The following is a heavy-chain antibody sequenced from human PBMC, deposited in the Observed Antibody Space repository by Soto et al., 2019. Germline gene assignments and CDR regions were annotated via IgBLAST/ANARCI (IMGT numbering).Heavy chain of an antibody. CDR3: AIVYVFWSSYFKPFVY. CDR1: GYTFTSYG. J-gene: IGHJ4*02. CDR2: ISVYNGNT. V-gene: IGHV1-18*04. Sequence: ASVKVSCKASGYTFTSYGISWVRQAPGQGLEWMGWISVYNGNTNYAQKFQDRVTMTTDTSTSTAYMELRSLRSDDTAVYYCAIVYVFWSSYFKPFVYQGQG. D-gene: IGHD3-3*01.